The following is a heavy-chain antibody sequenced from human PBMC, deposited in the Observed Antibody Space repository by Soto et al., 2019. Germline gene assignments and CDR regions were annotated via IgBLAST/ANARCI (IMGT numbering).Heavy chain of an antibody. Sequence: SETLSLTCTVSGGSLSGYYWIWIRQPPGKGLEWIGDFYSSGSPHHNPSLKNRVSISEDRSKNEFSLKLSSVTAADTAIYYCAREFYYDSSGIGFDSWCKGTLVT. V-gene: IGHV4-59*01. CDR3: AREFYYDSSGIGFDS. CDR1: GGSLSGYY. CDR2: FYSSGSP. D-gene: IGHD3-22*01. J-gene: IGHJ4*02.